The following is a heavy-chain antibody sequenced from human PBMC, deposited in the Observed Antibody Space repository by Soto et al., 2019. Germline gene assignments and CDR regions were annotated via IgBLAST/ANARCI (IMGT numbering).Heavy chain of an antibody. Sequence: EVQLVESGGGLVQPGRSLRLSCAASGFTFDDYAMHWVRQAPGKGLEWVSGISWNSGSIGYADSVKGRFTISRDNPKNSLYLQMNSLRAEYTALYYCAKTSYYYGSGSYQMGYFDLCGRGTLVTVSS. D-gene: IGHD3-10*01. J-gene: IGHJ2*01. CDR2: ISWNSGSI. V-gene: IGHV3-9*01. CDR3: AKTSYYYGSGSYQMGYFDL. CDR1: GFTFDDYA.